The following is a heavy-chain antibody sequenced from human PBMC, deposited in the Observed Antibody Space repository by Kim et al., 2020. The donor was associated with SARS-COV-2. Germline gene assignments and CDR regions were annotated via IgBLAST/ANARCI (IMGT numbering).Heavy chain of an antibody. CDR3: AKYAGGSCNSPLDY. D-gene: IGHD2-21*01. V-gene: IGHV3-23*01. CDR2: ITVGGGST. J-gene: IGHJ4*02. Sequence: GGSLRLSCAASGFTFTSYAMSWVRQAPGKGLEWVSGITVGGGSTYYADSVKGRFTISRDNSKNTLYMQMNSLRAEDTAVYYCAKYAGGSCNSPLDYWGQGNPVTVSS. CDR1: GFTFTSYA.